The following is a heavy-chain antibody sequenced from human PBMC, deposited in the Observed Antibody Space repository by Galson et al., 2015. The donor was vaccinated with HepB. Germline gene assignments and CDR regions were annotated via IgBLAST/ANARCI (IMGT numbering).Heavy chain of an antibody. CDR1: GFTFSSYA. D-gene: IGHD4-17*01. J-gene: IGHJ4*02. CDR3: VKTDYGDYLGHFDY. CDR2: ISSNGGST. Sequence: SLRLSCAASGFTFSSYAMHWVRQAPGKGLEYVSAISSNGGSTYYADSVKGRFTISRDNSKNTLYLQMSSLRAEDTAVYYCVKTDYGDYLGHFDYWGQGTLVTVSS. V-gene: IGHV3-64D*06.